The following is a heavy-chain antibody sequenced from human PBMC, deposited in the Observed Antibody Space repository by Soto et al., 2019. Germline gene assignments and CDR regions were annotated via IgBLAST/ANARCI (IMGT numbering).Heavy chain of an antibody. V-gene: IGHV3-11*03. J-gene: IGHJ4*02. CDR1: GFTFSDHY. CDR3: ARGDVDTVAQADY. CDR2: ISSSGDYR. Sequence: QVQLLESGGGLVKPGGSLRLSCTASGFTFSDHYMSWIRQAPGKGLEWVSYISSSGDYRNYADSVKDRFTISRDNTKHSLYLQMHSLRAEDTAVYYCARGDVDTVAQADYWGQGTLVTVSS. D-gene: IGHD5-12*01.